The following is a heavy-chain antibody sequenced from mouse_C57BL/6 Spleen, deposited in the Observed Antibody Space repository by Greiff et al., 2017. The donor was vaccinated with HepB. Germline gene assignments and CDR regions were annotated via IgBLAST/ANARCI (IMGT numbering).Heavy chain of an antibody. Sequence: VMLVESGPGLVQPSQSLSITCTVSGFSLTSYGVHWVRQPPGKGLEWLGVIWSGGSTDYNAAFISRLSISKDNSKSQVFFKMNSLQADDTAIYYCAKDLYAMDYWGQGTSVTVSS. CDR1: GFSLTSYG. V-gene: IGHV2-4*01. CDR2: IWSGGST. CDR3: AKDLYAMDY. J-gene: IGHJ4*01.